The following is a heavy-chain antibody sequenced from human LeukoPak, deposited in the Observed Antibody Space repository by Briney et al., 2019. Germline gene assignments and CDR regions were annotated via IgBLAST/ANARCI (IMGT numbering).Heavy chain of an antibody. J-gene: IGHJ4*02. CDR2: IYYGGNT. V-gene: IGHV4-39*07. CDR3: ARVGKTTVTTVGGFDS. Sequence: PSETLSLTCSVSGGSISSSSYYWAWIRQPPGKGLEWIGIIYYGGNTHYNPSLKSQFTISIDTSRNQFSLKVNSVTAADTVVYYCARVGKTTVTTVGGFDSWGQGTLVTVSS. CDR1: GGSISSSSYY. D-gene: IGHD4-17*01.